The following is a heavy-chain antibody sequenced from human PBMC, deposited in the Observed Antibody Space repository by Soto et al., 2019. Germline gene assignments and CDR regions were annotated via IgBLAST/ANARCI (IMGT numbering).Heavy chain of an antibody. Sequence: QVQLQESGSGLVKPSQTLSLTCSVSSGSISSGAYSWTWIRQPPGKGLEWIGHIYASGVTYDNLSLESRVPISSDKSRNQFSLRLTSVTAADTAVYYCARGGSRDQHYYYGLDVWGQGTTVTVSS. CDR1: SGSISSGAYS. D-gene: IGHD3-10*01. CDR2: IYASGVT. V-gene: IGHV4-30-2*01. CDR3: ARGGSRDQHYYYGLDV. J-gene: IGHJ6*02.